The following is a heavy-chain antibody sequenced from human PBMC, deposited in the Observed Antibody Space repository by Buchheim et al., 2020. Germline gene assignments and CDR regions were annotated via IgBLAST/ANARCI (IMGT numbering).Heavy chain of an antibody. Sequence: EVQLEQSGAEVKKPGESLKISCKLPGDSFSNYWIGWMRQMPGKGLEWVAIIYPSNSDAQYSPSFHGHVTIYVDKSISTAYPQWASLRGSDTAIYYCARRGYFTTSGDDLWGQGTL. J-gene: IGHJ5*02. D-gene: IGHD2-15*01. CDR3: ARRGYFTTSGDDL. CDR2: IYPSNSDA. V-gene: IGHV5-51*03. CDR1: GDSFSNYW.